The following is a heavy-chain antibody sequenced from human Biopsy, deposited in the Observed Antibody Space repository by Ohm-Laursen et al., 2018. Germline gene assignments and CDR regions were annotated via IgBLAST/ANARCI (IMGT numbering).Heavy chain of an antibody. D-gene: IGHD3-16*02. Sequence: SLRLSCAASGFIFSDYGMHWVRQAPGKGLEWVSGISGSSNNIIYADSVRGRFTISRDNAKNSLYLQMNNLRTEDTALYYCAKDNLPPARGPLNYYFYGMDVWGQGTTVTVS. CDR3: AKDNLPPARGPLNYYFYGMDV. V-gene: IGHV3-9*01. CDR1: GFIFSDYG. J-gene: IGHJ6*02. CDR2: ISGSSNNI.